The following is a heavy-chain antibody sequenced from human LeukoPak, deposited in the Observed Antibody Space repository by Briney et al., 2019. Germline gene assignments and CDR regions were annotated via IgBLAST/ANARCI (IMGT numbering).Heavy chain of an antibody. D-gene: IGHD3-10*01. CDR1: GFTFTSSA. J-gene: IGHJ6*03. CDR2: IVVGSGNT. V-gene: IGHV1-58*01. Sequence: GTSVKVSCKASGFTFTSSAVQWVRQARGQRLEWIGWIVVGSGNTNYVQKFQERVTITRDMSTSTAYMELSSLRSEDTAVYYCAAEARSSPSYYYYYYMDVWGKGTTVTVSS. CDR3: AAEARSSPSYYYYYYMDV.